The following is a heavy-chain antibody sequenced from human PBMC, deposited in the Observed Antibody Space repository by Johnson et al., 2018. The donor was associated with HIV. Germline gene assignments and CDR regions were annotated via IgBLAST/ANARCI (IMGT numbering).Heavy chain of an antibody. D-gene: IGHD6-13*01. Sequence: VQLVESGGGSVKSGGSLRVSCAASGFTVSSNYMSWVRQAPGKGLEWVSVIYSGGSTYYADSVKGRFTISRDNSKNTLYLQMNSLRAEDTAVYYCARERIAAAGLDAFDIWGQGTMVTVSS. CDR2: IYSGGST. CDR3: ARERIAAAGLDAFDI. J-gene: IGHJ3*02. V-gene: IGHV3-66*02. CDR1: GFTVSSNY.